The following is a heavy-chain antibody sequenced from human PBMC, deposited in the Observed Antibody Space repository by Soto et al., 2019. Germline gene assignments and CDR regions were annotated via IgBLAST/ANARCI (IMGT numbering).Heavy chain of an antibody. V-gene: IGHV1-69*04. CDR2: IIPILGIA. CDR3: ARDRLGPSDY. D-gene: IGHD7-27*01. Sequence: SVKLTCTASVGTFSSNTSIWVRQAPGQGLEWMGRIIPILGIANYAQKFQGRVTITADKSTSTAYMELSSLRSEDTAVYYCARDRLGPSDYWGQGTLVTVSS. J-gene: IGHJ4*02. CDR1: VGTFSSNT.